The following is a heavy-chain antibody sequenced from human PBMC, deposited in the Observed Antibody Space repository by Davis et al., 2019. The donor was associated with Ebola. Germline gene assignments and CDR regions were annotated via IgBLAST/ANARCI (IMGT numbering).Heavy chain of an antibody. Sequence: GGSLRLSCAASGFPFSSYTMNWVCQAPGKGLEWVSSISSDGSYIFYADSAKGRFTISRDNAKNSLYLQMNSLKAEDTAVYFCATSESFFDYAAYFHYWGQGTLLTVSS. CDR1: GFPFSSYT. CDR2: ISSDGSYI. J-gene: IGHJ4*02. V-gene: IGHV3-21*06. CDR3: ATSESFFDYAAYFHY. D-gene: IGHD3-16*01.